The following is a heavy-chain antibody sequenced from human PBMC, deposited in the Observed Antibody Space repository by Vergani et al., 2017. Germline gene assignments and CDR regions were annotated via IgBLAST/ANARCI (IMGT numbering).Heavy chain of an antibody. CDR2: ISWNSGSI. Sequence: EVQLVESGGGSVQPGRSLRLSCAASGFTFDDYAMHWVRQAPGKGLEWVSGISWNSGSIGYADSVKGRFTISRDNAKNSLYLQMNSLRAEDTAVYYCAKALSAAAGIGYYFDYWGQGTLVTVSS. V-gene: IGHV3-9*01. D-gene: IGHD6-13*01. J-gene: IGHJ4*02. CDR3: AKALSAAAGIGYYFDY. CDR1: GFTFDDYA.